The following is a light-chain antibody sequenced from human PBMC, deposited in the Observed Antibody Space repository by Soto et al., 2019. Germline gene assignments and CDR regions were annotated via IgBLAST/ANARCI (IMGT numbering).Light chain of an antibody. CDR2: AAS. J-gene: IGKJ1*01. CDR3: QQYNNWPPA. Sequence: EIVMTQSPATLSVSPGEIATLSCRSSQTVSSKLASYQLKPGQAPRLLLYAASTRATHIPARFSGSGSGTDFALTIGSLQYEDFAVYYCQQYNNWPPAFGQGTTVE. CDR1: QTVSSK. V-gene: IGKV3-15*01.